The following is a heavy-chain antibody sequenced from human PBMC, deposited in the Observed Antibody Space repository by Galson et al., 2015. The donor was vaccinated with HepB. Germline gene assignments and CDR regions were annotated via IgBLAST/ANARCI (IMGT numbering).Heavy chain of an antibody. J-gene: IGHJ6*03. Sequence: SVKVSCKASGGTFSNYAITWVRQAPGQGLEWMGAIIPIFGTANYAQKFQGRVTITADESTSTAQMELSSLRSEDTAVYYCARSPVLVPPGYCSSTSCYRGNSYYYYMDVWGKGTTVTVSS. CDR3: ARSPVLVPPGYCSSTSCYRGNSYYYYMDV. D-gene: IGHD2-2*01. V-gene: IGHV1-69*13. CDR2: IIPIFGTA. CDR1: GGTFSNYA.